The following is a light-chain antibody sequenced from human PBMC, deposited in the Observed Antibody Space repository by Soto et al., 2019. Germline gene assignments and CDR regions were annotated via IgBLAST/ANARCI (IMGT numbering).Light chain of an antibody. CDR3: SSYRSSSTPYV. CDR1: SSDVGAYNY. V-gene: IGLV2-14*01. CDR2: DVR. J-gene: IGLJ1*01. Sequence: QSALTQPASVSGSPGQSITISCTGTSSDVGAYNYVSWYQQHPGKAPKLMIYDVRNRPSGVSNRFSGSKSGNTASLTISGLQAEDEADYYCSSYRSSSTPYVFGTGTKVTVL.